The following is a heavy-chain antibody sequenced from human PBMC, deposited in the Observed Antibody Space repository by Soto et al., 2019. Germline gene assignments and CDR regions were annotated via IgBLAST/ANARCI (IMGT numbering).Heavy chain of an antibody. D-gene: IGHD3-22*01. CDR3: AKSPGMYYYDSSGYYHYDY. J-gene: IGHJ4*02. CDR2: ISDSSDSM. V-gene: IGHV3-23*01. CDR1: GFTFSKYS. Sequence: GGSLRLSCAASGFTFSKYSMNWVRQAPGKGLEWVSYISDSSDSMYYADSVKGRFTISRDNSKNTLYLQMNSLRAEDTAVYYCAKSPGMYYYDSSGYYHYDYWGQGTLVTVSS.